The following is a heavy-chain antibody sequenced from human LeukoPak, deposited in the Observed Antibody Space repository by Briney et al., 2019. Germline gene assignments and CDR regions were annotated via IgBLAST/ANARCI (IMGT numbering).Heavy chain of an antibody. V-gene: IGHV4-4*07. CDR3: TRDSGTTGEVKFDP. Sequence: SETLSLTCSVSGGSISSYFLSWIRQPAGKGLEWIGRIHSGTTTYNPSLKSRVTMSLDTSKNQVSLTLRSVTAADTALYYCTRDSGTTGEVKFDPWGQGTLVTVSS. CDR2: IHSGTT. D-gene: IGHD4-17*01. J-gene: IGHJ5*02. CDR1: GGSISSYF.